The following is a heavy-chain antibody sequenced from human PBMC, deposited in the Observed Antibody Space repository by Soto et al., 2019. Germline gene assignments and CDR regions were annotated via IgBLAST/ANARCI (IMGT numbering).Heavy chain of an antibody. J-gene: IGHJ4*02. CDR3: AGGIVGRGEMAAVLSDY. CDR1: GYDFTNWG. Sequence: ASVKVSCKASGYDFTNWGLSWVRQAPGQGPEWMGWISGYNGNTNYAQKFQGRVTMTTDTFTTTGYMELWGLTSDDTAVYYCAGGIVGRGEMAAVLSDYWGQGTLVTVSS. CDR2: ISGYNGNT. D-gene: IGHD3-3*02. V-gene: IGHV1-18*01.